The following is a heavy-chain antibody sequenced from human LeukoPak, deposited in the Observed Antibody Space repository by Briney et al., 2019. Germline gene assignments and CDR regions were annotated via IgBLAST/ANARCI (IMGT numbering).Heavy chain of an antibody. Sequence: SETLSLTCTVSGGSISSGSYYWGWIRQPPGKGLEWIGSIYHSGSTYYNPSLKSRVTISVDTSKNQFSLKLSSVTAADTAVYYCARVRRVTIFGVHNWFDPWGQGTLVTVSS. CDR2: IYHSGST. CDR1: GGSISSGSYY. CDR3: ARVRRVTIFGVHNWFDP. J-gene: IGHJ5*02. V-gene: IGHV4-39*07. D-gene: IGHD3-3*01.